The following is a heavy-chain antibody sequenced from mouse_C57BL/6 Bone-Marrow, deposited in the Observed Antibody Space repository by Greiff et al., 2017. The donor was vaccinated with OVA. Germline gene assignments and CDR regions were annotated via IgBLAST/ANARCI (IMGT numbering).Heavy chain of an antibody. Sequence: QVQLQQPGAELVKPGASVKLSCKASGYTFTSYWMHWVKQRPGQGLEWIGMIHPNSGSTNYNEKFKSKATLTVDKSSSTAYMQLSSLTSEDSAVYYCARAPIYYGYDPFYYYAMDYWGQGTSVTVSS. J-gene: IGHJ4*01. V-gene: IGHV1-64*01. CDR2: IHPNSGST. D-gene: IGHD2-2*01. CDR3: ARAPIYYGYDPFYYYAMDY. CDR1: GYTFTSYW.